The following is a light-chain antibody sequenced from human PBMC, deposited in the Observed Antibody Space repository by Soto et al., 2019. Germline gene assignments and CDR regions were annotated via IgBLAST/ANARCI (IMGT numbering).Light chain of an antibody. J-gene: IGLJ1*01. CDR2: DVS. CDR1: SSDVGGYDY. CDR3: SSHTSTSTPPYV. Sequence: QSALTQPASVSGSPGQSIIISCIGTSSDVGGYDYVSWYQHHPGKAPKLMIYDVSNRPSGVSNRFSGSKSGNTASLTISGFQAEDEADYYCSSHTSTSTPPYVFGTGTKLTVL. V-gene: IGLV2-14*03.